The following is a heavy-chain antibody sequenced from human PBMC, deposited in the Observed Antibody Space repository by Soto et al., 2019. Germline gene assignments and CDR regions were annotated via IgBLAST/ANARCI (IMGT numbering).Heavy chain of an antibody. J-gene: IGHJ3*02. CDR2: IYPGDSDT. CDR1: GYSFTSYW. V-gene: IGHV5-51*01. D-gene: IGHD3-22*01. CDR3: ARLYDSSGYYYVADAFEI. Sequence: ESLKISCKGSGYSFTSYWIGWVRQMPGKGLEWMGIIYPGDSDTRYSPSFQGQVTISADKSISTAYLQWSSLKASDTAMYYCARLYDSSGYYYVADAFEIWGQGTMVTVSS.